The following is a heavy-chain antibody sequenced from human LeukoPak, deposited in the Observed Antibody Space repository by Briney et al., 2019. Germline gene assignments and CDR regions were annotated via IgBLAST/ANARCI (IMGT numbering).Heavy chain of an antibody. D-gene: IGHD6-19*01. V-gene: IGHV3-7*03. CDR2: IKQDGSEK. Sequence: PGGSLRLSCAASGFTFSSYWMSWVRQAPGKGLEWVANIKQDGSEKYYVDSVKGRFTISRDNSKNTLYLQMNSLRAEDTAVYYCAKDLPYSSGWYAGGDAFDIWGQGTMVTVSS. CDR1: GFTFSSYW. J-gene: IGHJ3*02. CDR3: AKDLPYSSGWYAGGDAFDI.